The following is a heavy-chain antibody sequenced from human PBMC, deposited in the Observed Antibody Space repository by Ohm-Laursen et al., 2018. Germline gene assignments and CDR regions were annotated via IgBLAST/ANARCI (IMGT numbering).Heavy chain of an antibody. CDR3: ARQGDSGRSFDY. Sequence: GTLSLTCFVSGGSISTYYWSWIRQPPGRGLEWIGEINHSGSTNYNPSLKSRVNITVDTSKNKFSLNLSSVTAADTAVYYCARQGDSGRSFDYWGQGTLVTVSS. J-gene: IGHJ4*02. D-gene: IGHD3-10*01. CDR2: INHSGST. V-gene: IGHV4-34*01. CDR1: GGSISTYY.